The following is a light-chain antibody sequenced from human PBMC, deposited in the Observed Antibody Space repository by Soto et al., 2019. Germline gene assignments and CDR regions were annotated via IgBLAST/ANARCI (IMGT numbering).Light chain of an antibody. CDR3: VSYKTYDTFV. J-gene: IGLJ1*01. Sequence: QSALTQPPSVSGSPGQSITVSCTGTSSDIGASNFVSWYQHLPGRAPKVIIFEATNRPSGVSDRFSGSKAGITASLTISGLQAADEAEYFCVSYKTYDTFVLGXGTKVTVL. CDR1: SSDIGASNF. CDR2: EAT. V-gene: IGLV2-14*01.